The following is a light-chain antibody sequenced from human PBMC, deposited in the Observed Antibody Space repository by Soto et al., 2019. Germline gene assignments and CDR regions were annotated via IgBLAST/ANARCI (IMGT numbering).Light chain of an antibody. J-gene: IGKJ5*01. V-gene: IGKV3-20*01. CDR1: HSVSSSY. Sequence: EIVFTQSPGTLSLSPGERATLSCRASHSVSSSYLAWYQQKPGQAPRLLIYAASSRATGIPDRFSGSGSGTDFTLTISRLEPEDFAVYYCQQYGSSPPITFGQGTRLEIK. CDR3: QQYGSSPPIT. CDR2: AAS.